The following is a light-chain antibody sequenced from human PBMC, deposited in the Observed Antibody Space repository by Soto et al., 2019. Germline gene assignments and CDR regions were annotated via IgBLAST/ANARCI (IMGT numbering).Light chain of an antibody. V-gene: IGLV2-14*03. CDR3: SSYTSTNTLGV. CDR2: DVS. CDR1: RSDVGGYNY. Sequence: QSALTQPASVSGSPGQSITISCTGTRSDVGGYNYVSWYQHHPGKAPKLMIYDVSNRPSGVSSRFSGSKSGNTASLTISGLQAEDEADYYCSSYTSTNTLGVFGGGTKVTVL. J-gene: IGLJ2*01.